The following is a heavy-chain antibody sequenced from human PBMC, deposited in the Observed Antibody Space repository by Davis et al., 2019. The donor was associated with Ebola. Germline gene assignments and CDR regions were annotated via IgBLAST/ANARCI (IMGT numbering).Heavy chain of an antibody. CDR1: GYTFTGNY. CDR3: ARGGGMPYSSSWYDDNYFDY. J-gene: IGHJ4*02. CDR2: INPNSGGT. Sequence: ASVKVSCKASGYTFTGNYIQWVRQAPGQGLEWMGRINPNSGGTNYAQKFQGRVTMTRDTSISTAYMELSRLRSDDTAVYYCARGGGMPYSSSWYDDNYFDYWGQGTLVTVSS. V-gene: IGHV1-2*06. D-gene: IGHD6-13*01.